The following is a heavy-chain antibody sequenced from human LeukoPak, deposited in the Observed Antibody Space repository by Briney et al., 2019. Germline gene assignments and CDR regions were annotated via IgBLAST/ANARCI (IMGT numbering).Heavy chain of an antibody. Sequence: ASVKVSCKASGYTFTSYYMHWVRQAPGQGLEWMGIINPSGGSTSYAQKFQGRVTMTRDTSTSTVYMELSSLRSEDTAVYYCARSQGDSSGYNYDMDVWGQGTTVTVSS. CDR3: ARSQGDSSGYNYDMDV. V-gene: IGHV1-46*01. CDR2: INPSGGST. CDR1: GYTFTSYY. D-gene: IGHD3-22*01. J-gene: IGHJ6*02.